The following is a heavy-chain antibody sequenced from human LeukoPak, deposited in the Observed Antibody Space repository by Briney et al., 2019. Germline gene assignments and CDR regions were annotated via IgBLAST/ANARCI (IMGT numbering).Heavy chain of an antibody. CDR3: ARDPYSSGWSPYYYYGMDV. Sequence: GGSLRLSCAASGFTVSSNYMSWVRQAPGKGLEWVSVIYSGGSTYYADSVKGRFTISRDNSKNTLYLQMNSLRAEDTAVYYCARDPYSSGWSPYYYYGMDVWGQGTTVTVS. CDR2: IYSGGST. D-gene: IGHD6-19*01. V-gene: IGHV3-66*01. CDR1: GFTVSSNY. J-gene: IGHJ6*02.